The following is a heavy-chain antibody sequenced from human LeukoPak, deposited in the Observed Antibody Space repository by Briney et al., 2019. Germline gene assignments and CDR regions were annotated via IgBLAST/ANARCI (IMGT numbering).Heavy chain of an antibody. D-gene: IGHD1-26*01. Sequence: GGSLRLSCAASGFTFSSYAMHWVRQAPGKGLEWVAVISYDGGNKYYADSVKGRFTISRDNSKNTLYLQMNSLRAEDTAVYYCARDKIVGATSYVTAFDIWGQGTMVTVSS. J-gene: IGHJ3*02. CDR3: ARDKIVGATSYVTAFDI. CDR2: ISYDGGNK. V-gene: IGHV3-30*04. CDR1: GFTFSSYA.